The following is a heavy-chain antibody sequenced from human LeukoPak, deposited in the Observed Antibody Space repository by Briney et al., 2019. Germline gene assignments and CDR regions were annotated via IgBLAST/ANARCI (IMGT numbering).Heavy chain of an antibody. CDR3: ARSYCSGNNCYSDYYFDL. CDR2: ISKDGSGT. D-gene: IGHD2-15*01. V-gene: IGHV3-7*03. CDR1: GMTFRRHW. Sequence: GGSLRLFCAASGMTFRRHWMSWVRKAPGKGLEWVAKISKDGSGTDYVDSVKGRFTISRDNAKNSLYLQMNSLRAEDTAVYYCARSYCSGNNCYSDYYFDLWGRGTLVIVSS. J-gene: IGHJ2*01.